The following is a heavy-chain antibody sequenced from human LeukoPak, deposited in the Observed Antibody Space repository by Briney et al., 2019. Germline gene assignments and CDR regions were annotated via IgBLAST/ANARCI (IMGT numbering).Heavy chain of an antibody. J-gene: IGHJ4*02. CDR2: IIPIFGTA. CDR3: ASAEGDSGYGLPVFDY. CDR1: GGTFSSYA. Sequence: ASVKVSCKASGGTFSSYAISWVRQAPGQGLEWMGGIIPIFGTANYAQKFQGRVTITTDESTSTAYMELSSLRSEDTAVYYCASAEGDSGYGLPVFDYWGQGTLVTVSS. D-gene: IGHD5-12*01. V-gene: IGHV1-69*05.